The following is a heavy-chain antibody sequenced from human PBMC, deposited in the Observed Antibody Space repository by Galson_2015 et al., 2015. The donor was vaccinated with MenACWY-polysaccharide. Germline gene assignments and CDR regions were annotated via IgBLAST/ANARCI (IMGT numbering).Heavy chain of an antibody. V-gene: IGHV1-69*04. CDR3: TRADCSGRTCYFAY. CDR1: GGTFDDHG. D-gene: IGHD2-15*01. CDR2: IIPLLDKP. J-gene: IGHJ4*02. Sequence: SVKVSCKAPGGTFDDHGITWLRQAPGQGLEWVGRIIPLLDKPNYAQKIQDRVTITADKSTSTVYMDLSSLRSEDTAVYYCTRADCSGRTCYFAYWGQGTLVTVSS.